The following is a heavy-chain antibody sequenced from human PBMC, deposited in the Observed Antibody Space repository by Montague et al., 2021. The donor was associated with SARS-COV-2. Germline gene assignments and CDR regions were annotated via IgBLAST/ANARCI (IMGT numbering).Heavy chain of an antibody. CDR1: GGSISSYY. J-gene: IGHJ5*01. V-gene: IGHV4-59*01. D-gene: IGHD3-10*01. CDR2: IYYSGST. Sequence: SETLSLTCSVSGGSISSYYWSWIRQPPGKGLEWIGYIYYSGSTNYNPSLKSRVTISIDTSKNQFSLKLSSVTAADTAVYYCARGLPTVRGVNRWFDPWGPGTLVTVSS. CDR3: ARGLPTVRGVNRWFDP.